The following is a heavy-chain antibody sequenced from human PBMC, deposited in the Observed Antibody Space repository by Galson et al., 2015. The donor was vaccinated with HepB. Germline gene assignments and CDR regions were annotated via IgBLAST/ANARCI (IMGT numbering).Heavy chain of an antibody. CDR1: GFTFSSYG. CDR2: ISYDGSNK. CDR3: AKDREDGSGSCFDY. D-gene: IGHD3-10*01. J-gene: IGHJ4*02. V-gene: IGHV3-30*18. Sequence: SLRLSCAASGFTFSSYGMHWVRQAPGKGLEWVAVISYDGSNKYYADSVKGRFTISRDNSKNTLYLQMNSLRAEDTAVYYCAKDREDGSGSCFDYWGQGTLVTVSS.